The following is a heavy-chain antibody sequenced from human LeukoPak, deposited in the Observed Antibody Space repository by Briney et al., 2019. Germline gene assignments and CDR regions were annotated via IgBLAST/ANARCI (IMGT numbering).Heavy chain of an antibody. CDR3: AGGPLSGYWQYYYYYMDV. D-gene: IGHD3-3*01. CDR1: GGSFSGYY. V-gene: IGHV4-34*01. CDR2: INHSGST. Sequence: KTSETLSLTCAVYGGSFSGYYWSWIRQPPGKGLEWIGEINHSGSTNYNPSLKSRVTISVDTSKNQFSLKLSSVTAADTAVYYCAGGPLSGYWQYYYYYMDVWGKGTTVTVSS. J-gene: IGHJ6*03.